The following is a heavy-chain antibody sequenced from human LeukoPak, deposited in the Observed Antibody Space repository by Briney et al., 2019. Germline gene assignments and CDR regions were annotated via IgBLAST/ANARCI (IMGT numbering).Heavy chain of an antibody. D-gene: IGHD4-23*01. CDR2: IIPILGIA. J-gene: IGHJ6*02. CDR3: ARDSPAVGYYYYGMDV. CDR1: GGTFSSYA. V-gene: IGHV1-69*04. Sequence: VASVKVSCKASGGTFSSYAISWVRQAPGQGLEWMGRIIPILGIANYAQKFQGRVTITADKSTSTAYMELSSLRSEDTAVYYCARDSPAVGYYYYGMDVWGQGTTVTVSS.